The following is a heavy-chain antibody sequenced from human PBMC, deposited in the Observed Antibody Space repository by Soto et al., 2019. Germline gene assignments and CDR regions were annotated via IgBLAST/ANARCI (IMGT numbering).Heavy chain of an antibody. CDR2: IVVGIGNT. CDR1: GYAFTSYG. CDR3: ARDLSEYSSSSVPDTYYFDY. D-gene: IGHD6-6*01. Sequence: GASVNVSSKASGYAFTSYGLSGVREATGQGLKWMGGIVVGIGNTNYAQKFQGRVTITADESTSTAYMELSSLRSEDTAVYYCARDLSEYSSSSVPDTYYFDYWGQGTLVTVSS. V-gene: IGHV1-69*13. J-gene: IGHJ4*02.